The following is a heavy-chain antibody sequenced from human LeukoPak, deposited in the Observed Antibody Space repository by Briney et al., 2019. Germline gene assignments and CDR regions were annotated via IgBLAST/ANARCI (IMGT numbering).Heavy chain of an antibody. CDR3: ARGGLSRDGCNSWAADYYMDV. CDR2: IYPGDSDT. J-gene: IGHJ6*03. CDR1: GYSFTSYW. D-gene: IGHD5-24*01. Sequence: GESLKISCKGSGYSFTSYWIGWVRQMPGKGLEWMGIIYPGDSDTRYSPSFQGQVTISADKSISTAYLQWSSLKASDTAMYYCARGGLSRDGCNSWAADYYMDVWGKGTTVTVSS. V-gene: IGHV5-51*01.